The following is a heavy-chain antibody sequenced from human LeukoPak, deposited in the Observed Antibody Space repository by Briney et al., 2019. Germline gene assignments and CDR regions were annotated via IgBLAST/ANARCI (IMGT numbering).Heavy chain of an antibody. CDR3: AGGYSSGWYSPQYYFDY. CDR1: GGSISSYY. J-gene: IGHJ4*02. CDR2: IYYSGST. V-gene: IGHV4-59*01. Sequence: PSETLSLTCNVSGGSISSYYWSWIRQPPGKGLEWIGYIYYSGSTNYNPSLKSRVTISVDTSKNQFSLKLSSVTAADTAVYYCAGGYSSGWYSPQYYFDYWGQGTLVTVSS. D-gene: IGHD6-19*01.